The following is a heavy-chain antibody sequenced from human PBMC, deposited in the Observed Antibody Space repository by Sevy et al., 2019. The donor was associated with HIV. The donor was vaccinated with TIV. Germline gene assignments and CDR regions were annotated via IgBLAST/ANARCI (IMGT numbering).Heavy chain of an antibody. Sequence: ASVKVSCKVSGYTLTELSMHWVRQAPGKGLEWMGGFDPEDGETIYAQKFQGRVTMTEDTSTDTAYMELSSLGSEDTAVYYCATDLGETGTTGDDAFDIWGQGTMVTVSS. J-gene: IGHJ3*02. D-gene: IGHD1-7*01. CDR1: GYTLTELS. V-gene: IGHV1-24*01. CDR2: FDPEDGET. CDR3: ATDLGETGTTGDDAFDI.